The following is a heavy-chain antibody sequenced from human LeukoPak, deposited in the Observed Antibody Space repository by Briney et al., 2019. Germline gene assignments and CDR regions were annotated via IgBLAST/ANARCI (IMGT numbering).Heavy chain of an antibody. D-gene: IGHD6-25*01. CDR2: IHKDGLHT. V-gene: IGHV3-74*01. CDR3: ARESEAAGTYYLDH. J-gene: IGHJ4*02. CDR1: GFTFNEFW. Sequence: GGSLRLSCGASGFTFNEFWMHWVRQVPGKGLMWVSRIHKDGLHTWYADSMKGRFTISRDNAENTVYLHLNSLRVEDTAVYYCARESEAAGTYYLDHWGQGNLVTVSS.